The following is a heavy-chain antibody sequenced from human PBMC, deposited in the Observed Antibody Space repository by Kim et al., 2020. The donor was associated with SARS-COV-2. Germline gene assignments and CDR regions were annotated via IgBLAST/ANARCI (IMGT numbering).Heavy chain of an antibody. CDR1: GFTVSSNY. CDR3: ARGIWFANP. V-gene: IGHV3-53*01. J-gene: IGHJ5*02. D-gene: IGHD3-10*01. Sequence: GGSLRLSCAASGFTVSSNYMSWVRQAPGKGLEWVSAIYSGGTIYYADSVKGRFSISRDNSKNTLYLQMNSLRAEDTAIYYCARGIWFANPWGQGTLVTVSA. CDR2: IYSGGTI.